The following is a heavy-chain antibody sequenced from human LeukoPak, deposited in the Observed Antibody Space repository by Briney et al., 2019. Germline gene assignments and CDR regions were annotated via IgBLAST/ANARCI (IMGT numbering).Heavy chain of an antibody. CDR1: GGSFSGYY. CDR3: ARDVPYSSSFDY. Sequence: SETLSLTCAVYGGSFSGYYWSWIRQPPGKGLEWIGEINHSGSTNYNPSLKSRVTISVDTSKNQFSLKLSSVTAADTAVYYCARDVPYSSSFDYWGQGTLVTVSS. J-gene: IGHJ4*02. V-gene: IGHV4-34*01. D-gene: IGHD6-6*01. CDR2: INHSGST.